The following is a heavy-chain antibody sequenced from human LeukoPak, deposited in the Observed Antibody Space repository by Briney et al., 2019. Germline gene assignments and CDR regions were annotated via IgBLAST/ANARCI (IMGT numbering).Heavy chain of an antibody. V-gene: IGHV3-20*04. CDR2: NTWNGGDT. Sequence: GGSLRLSCAASGFSFDAYTMSWVRQAPGKGLEWVSGNTWNGGDTGSADSVQGRFTSSRDNVKNSLYLHMTSLRAEDTAFYYCVRTGTFNWFDHWGRGTLVTVSS. CDR3: VRTGTFNWFDH. J-gene: IGHJ5*02. CDR1: GFSFDAYT. D-gene: IGHD1-1*01.